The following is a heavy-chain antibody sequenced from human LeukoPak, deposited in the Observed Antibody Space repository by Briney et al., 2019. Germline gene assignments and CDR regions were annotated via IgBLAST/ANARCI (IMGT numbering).Heavy chain of an antibody. V-gene: IGHV1-18*01. Sequence: ASVKVSCKASGYSFTSYGISWVGQAPGQGLDGMGWISAYNGNTNYAQKLQGRVTMTTDTSTSTAYMELRSLRSDDTAVYYCARDSLGELRDYWGQGTLVTVSS. J-gene: IGHJ4*02. CDR1: GYSFTSYG. D-gene: IGHD1-26*01. CDR2: ISAYNGNT. CDR3: ARDSLGELRDY.